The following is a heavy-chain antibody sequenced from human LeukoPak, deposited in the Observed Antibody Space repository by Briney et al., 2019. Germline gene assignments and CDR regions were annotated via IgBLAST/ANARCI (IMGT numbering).Heavy chain of an antibody. CDR2: IKSKTDGGTT. J-gene: IGHJ4*02. CDR3: TTEVIERYSYGLSHFDY. D-gene: IGHD5-18*01. Sequence: PGGSLGLSCAASGFTFSSYWMSWVRQAPGKGLEWVGRIKSKTDGGTTDYAAPVKGRFTISRDDSKNTLYLQMNSLKTEDTAVYYCTTEVIERYSYGLSHFDYWGQGTLVTVSS. V-gene: IGHV3-15*01. CDR1: GFTFSSYW.